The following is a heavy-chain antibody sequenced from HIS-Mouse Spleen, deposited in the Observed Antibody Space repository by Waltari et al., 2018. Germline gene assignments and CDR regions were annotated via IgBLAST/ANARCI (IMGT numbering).Heavy chain of an antibody. D-gene: IGHD7-27*01. CDR2: TYYRSKWYN. J-gene: IGHJ2*01. CDR1: RDSVSSNTAP. V-gene: IGHV6-1*01. Sequence: QVQLQQSGPGLVKPSQTLSLTCPISRDSVSSNTAPWTWTRRSPSRGLAWLRRTYYRSKWYNDYAVSVKSRITINPDTSKNQFSLQLNSVTPEDTAVYYCARGIVARLGPLYFDLWGRGTLVTVSS. CDR3: ARGIVARLGPLYFDL.